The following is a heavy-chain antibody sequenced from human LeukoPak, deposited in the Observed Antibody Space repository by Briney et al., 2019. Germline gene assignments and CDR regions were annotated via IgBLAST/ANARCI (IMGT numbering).Heavy chain of an antibody. J-gene: IGHJ4*02. V-gene: IGHV3-30*03. CDR1: GFTFSSYG. CDR3: ARVTAAGYFDY. CDR2: ISYDGSNK. D-gene: IGHD6-13*01. Sequence: PGRSLRLSCAASGFTFSSYGMHWVRQAPGKGLEWVAVISYDGSNKYYADSVKGRFTISRDNSKNTLYLQMNSLRAEDTAVYYCARVTAAGYFDYWGQGTLVTVSS.